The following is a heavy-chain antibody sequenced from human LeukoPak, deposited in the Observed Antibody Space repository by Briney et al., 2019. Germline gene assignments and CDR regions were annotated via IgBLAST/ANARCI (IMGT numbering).Heavy chain of an antibody. D-gene: IGHD1-26*01. Sequence: SDTLSLTCTVSVDTISSFHWSWMRQPPGKGLEWVGYIDYSGSTNFNPSLKSRVTISLDTSKNQFSLTLSSITGGDPGLLYLWRGMGSLDYWGQGTMVTVS. J-gene: IGHJ4*02. V-gene: IGHV4-59*07. CDR3: WRGMGSLDY. CDR2: IDYSGST. CDR1: VDTISSFH.